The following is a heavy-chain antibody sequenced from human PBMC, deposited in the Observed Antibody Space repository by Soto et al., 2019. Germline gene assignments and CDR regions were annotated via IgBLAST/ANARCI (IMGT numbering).Heavy chain of an antibody. V-gene: IGHV2-26*01. D-gene: IGHD2-15*01. J-gene: IGHJ5*02. CDR2: ILSNDER. Sequence: QVTLKESGPVLVEPTETLTLTCTVSGFSLSNAGMGVSWIRQPPGKAPEWLAHILSNDERRFSTSLKNKLTIHRDTTNTPVVPTMTNMDHVDTRTYDCTQAEDGGRSRSPAGWFDAWGQGTLVTVSS. CDR3: TQAEDGGRSRSPAGWFDA. CDR1: GFSLSNAGMG.